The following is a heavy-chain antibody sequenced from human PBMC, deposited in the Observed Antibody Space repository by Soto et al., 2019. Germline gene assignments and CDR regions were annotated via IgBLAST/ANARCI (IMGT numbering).Heavy chain of an antibody. V-gene: IGHV1-2*02. CDR2: IDPDTGAS. CDR1: GYAFAGRH. J-gene: IGHJ4*02. Sequence: QVQMVQSGAEVKKPGASVKVSCKTSGYAFAGRHIHWVRQAPGQGLEWMGWIDPDTGASDSIQKFRGRVTMTRDKSISTAYMELSGLTSDDTAVYYCARDLILTTESFDYWGQGTVVIVSS. D-gene: IGHD4-4*01. CDR3: ARDLILTTESFDY.